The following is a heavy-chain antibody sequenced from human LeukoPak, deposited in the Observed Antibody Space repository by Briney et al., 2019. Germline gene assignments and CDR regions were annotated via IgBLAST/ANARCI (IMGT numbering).Heavy chain of an antibody. J-gene: IGHJ4*02. D-gene: IGHD3-22*01. CDR3: ARDSHRYYYDSSGYYGPL. CDR2: TYTDGSST. Sequence: PGGSLRLSCAASGFTFSSYWMHWVRQAPGKGLVWVSRTYTDGSSTNYADSVKGRFTVSRDNAKNSLYLQMNSLRAEDTAVYYCARDSHRYYYDSSGYYGPLWGQGTLVTVSS. V-gene: IGHV3-74*01. CDR1: GFTFSSYW.